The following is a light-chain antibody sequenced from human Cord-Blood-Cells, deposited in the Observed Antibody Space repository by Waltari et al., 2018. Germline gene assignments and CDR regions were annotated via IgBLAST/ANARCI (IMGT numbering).Light chain of an antibody. J-gene: IGKJ2*01. Sequence: DIQMTHSPSSLSATVGDRVTLTCRASQGISNSLAWYQQKPGKAPKLLLYAASRLESGVPSRFSGSGSGTDYTLTISSLQPEDFATYYCQQYYSTPYTFGQGTKLEIK. CDR3: QQYYSTPYT. CDR1: QGISNS. CDR2: AAS. V-gene: IGKV1-NL1*01.